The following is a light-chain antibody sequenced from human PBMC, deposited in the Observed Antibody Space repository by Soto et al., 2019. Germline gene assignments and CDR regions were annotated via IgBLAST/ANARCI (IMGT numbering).Light chain of an antibody. CDR1: QSVSSSY. Sequence: EIVLTQSPGTLSLSPGERATLSCRASQSVSSSYLAWYQQKPGQAPRLLIYGASTRATGIPDRFSGSGSGTDFTLTIGTLEPEDFAVYYCQQYGSSRWTFGQGTKVEFK. CDR3: QQYGSSRWT. V-gene: IGKV3-20*01. J-gene: IGKJ1*01. CDR2: GAS.